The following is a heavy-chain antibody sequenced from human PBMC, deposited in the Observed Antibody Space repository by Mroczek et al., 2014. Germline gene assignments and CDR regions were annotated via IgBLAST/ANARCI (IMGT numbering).Heavy chain of an antibody. CDR2: IIPIFGTA. CDR3: ARKKLEPNASDYYYYMDV. Sequence: QVQLVQSGAEVKKPGSSVKVSCKASGGTFSSYAISWVRQAPGQGLEWMGGIIPIFGTANYAQKFQGRVTITADESTSTAYMELSSLRSEDTAVYYCARKKLEPNASDYYYYMDVWGKGTTVTVSS. D-gene: IGHD1-1*01. V-gene: IGHV1-69*01. CDR1: GGTFSSYA. J-gene: IGHJ6*03.